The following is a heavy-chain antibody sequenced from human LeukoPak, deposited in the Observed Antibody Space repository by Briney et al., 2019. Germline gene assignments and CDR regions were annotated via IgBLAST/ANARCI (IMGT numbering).Heavy chain of an antibody. CDR2: IYPGDSDT. D-gene: IGHD4-17*01. CDR3: ARSETTVTAKGLWATEKHSNHPLDY. Sequence: GESLKISCKGSGYSFTSYWIGWVRRMPGKGLEWMGIIYPGDSDTRYSPSFQGQVTISADKSISTAYLQWSSLKASDTAIYFCARSETTVTAKGLWATEKHSNHPLDYWGQGTLVTVSS. V-gene: IGHV5-51*01. J-gene: IGHJ4*02. CDR1: GYSFTSYW.